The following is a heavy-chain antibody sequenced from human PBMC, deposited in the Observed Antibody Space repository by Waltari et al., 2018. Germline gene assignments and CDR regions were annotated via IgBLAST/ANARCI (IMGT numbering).Heavy chain of an antibody. Sequence: EVQLVESGGGLVQPGGSLRLSCAASGFTFSSYSLNWVRQAPGKGLEWVSYISSRSSTIYYEDSVKCRCSSSRDNAKNSLYLQMNSLRDDDTAVYYCARERTTIFGVVYPDYWGQGTLVTVSS. J-gene: IGHJ4*02. D-gene: IGHD3-3*01. V-gene: IGHV3-48*02. CDR2: ISSRSSTI. CDR3: ARERTTIFGVVYPDY. CDR1: GFTFSSYS.